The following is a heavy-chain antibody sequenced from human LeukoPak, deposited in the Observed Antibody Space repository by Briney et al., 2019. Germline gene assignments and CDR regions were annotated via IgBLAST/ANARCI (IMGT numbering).Heavy chain of an antibody. CDR1: GGPISSDIW. CDR3: ARGVRWLQLSYFDY. Sequence: SGTLSLTCAVSGGPISSDIWWSWVRQPPGKGLEWIGEIYHSGSTNYNPSLKSRVTISVDKPKNQFSLKLSSVTAADTAVYYCARGVRWLQLSYFDYWGQGTLVTVSS. CDR2: IYHSGST. V-gene: IGHV4-4*02. D-gene: IGHD5-24*01. J-gene: IGHJ4*02.